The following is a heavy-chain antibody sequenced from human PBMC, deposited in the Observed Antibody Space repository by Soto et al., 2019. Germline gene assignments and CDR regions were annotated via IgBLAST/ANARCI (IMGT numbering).Heavy chain of an antibody. Sequence: ASVKVSCKASGYTFTSYDINWVRQATGQGLEWMGWMNPNSGNTGYAQKFQGRVTMTRNTSISTAYMELSSLRSEDTAVYYCARLVVPAAISYYYGMDVWGQGTTVTVSS. J-gene: IGHJ6*02. CDR3: ARLVVPAAISYYYGMDV. CDR2: MNPNSGNT. CDR1: GYTFTSYD. V-gene: IGHV1-8*01. D-gene: IGHD2-2*01.